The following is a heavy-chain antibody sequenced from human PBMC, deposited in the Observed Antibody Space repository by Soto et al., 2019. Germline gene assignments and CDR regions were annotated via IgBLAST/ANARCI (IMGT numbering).Heavy chain of an antibody. CDR3: AREPNYFDY. CDR2: ISAHNGNK. V-gene: IGHV1-18*01. CDR1: GYTLTSYC. Sequence: SVKVSCKASGYTLTSYCMSWVRQAPGQGLEWMGWISAHNGNKKYAQKLQGRVTMTTDTSTSTAYMELRSLRSDDTAVYCCAREPNYFDYWGQGTLVTVSS. J-gene: IGHJ4*02.